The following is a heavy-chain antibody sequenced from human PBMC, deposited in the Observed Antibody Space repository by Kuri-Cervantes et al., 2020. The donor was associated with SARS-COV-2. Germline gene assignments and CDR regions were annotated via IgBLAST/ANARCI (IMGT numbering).Heavy chain of an antibody. CDR3: AKDMGTIFGVVIGSGYGMDV. CDR1: GFTFDDYA. Sequence: SLKISCAASGFTFDDYAMHWVRQAPGKGLEWVSGISWNSGSIGYGDSVKGRFTISRDNAKNSLYLQMNSLRAEDTALYYCAKDMGTIFGVVIGSGYGMDVWGQGTTVTVSS. J-gene: IGHJ6*02. CDR2: ISWNSGSI. D-gene: IGHD3-3*01. V-gene: IGHV3-9*01.